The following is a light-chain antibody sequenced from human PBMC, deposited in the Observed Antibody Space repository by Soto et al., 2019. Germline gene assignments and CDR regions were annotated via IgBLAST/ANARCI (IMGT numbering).Light chain of an antibody. V-gene: IGLV2-23*01. J-gene: IGLJ1*01. Sequence: QSVLTQPASVSGSPGQSITISCTGTSSDVGSYNLVSWYQQHPGKVTKIMIYEGSKRPSGAPNRFSGSKSGNTASLTISGLQAEDEADYYCCSYAGSSTWVFGTGTKLTVL. CDR3: CSYAGSSTWV. CDR2: EGS. CDR1: SSDVGSYNL.